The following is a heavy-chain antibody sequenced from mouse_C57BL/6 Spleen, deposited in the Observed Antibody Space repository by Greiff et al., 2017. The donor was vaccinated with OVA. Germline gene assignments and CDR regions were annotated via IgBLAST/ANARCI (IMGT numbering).Heavy chain of an antibody. V-gene: IGHV5-12*01. Sequence: EVKLEESGGGLVQPGGSLKLSCAASGFTFSDYYMYWVRQTPEKRLEWVAYISNGGGSTYYPDTVKGRFTISRDNAKNTLYLQMSRLKSEDTAMYYCARRYSNGWYFDVWGTGTTVTVSA. D-gene: IGHD2-5*01. CDR2: ISNGGGST. CDR3: ARRYSNGWYFDV. CDR1: GFTFSDYY. J-gene: IGHJ1*03.